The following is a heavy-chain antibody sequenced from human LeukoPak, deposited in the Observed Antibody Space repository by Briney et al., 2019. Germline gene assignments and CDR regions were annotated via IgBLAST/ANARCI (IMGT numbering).Heavy chain of an antibody. J-gene: IGHJ4*02. CDR1: GFTFSSYE. V-gene: IGHV3-48*03. CDR2: ISWNSGSI. CDR3: ATDRKVGTWDPRFNY. Sequence: GGSLRLSCAASGFTFSSYEMNWVRQAPGKGLEWVSGISWNSGSIGYADSVKGRFTISRDNAKSSLYLQMNSLRAEDTAIYYCATDRKVGTWDPRFNYWGQGTLVTVSS. D-gene: IGHD4-23*01.